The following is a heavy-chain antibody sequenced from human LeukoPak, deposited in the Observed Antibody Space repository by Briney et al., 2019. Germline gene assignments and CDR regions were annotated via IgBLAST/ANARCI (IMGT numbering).Heavy chain of an antibody. J-gene: IGHJ6*03. Sequence: PSETLSLTCAVYGGSFSGYYWSWIRQPPGKGLEWIGEINHSGSTNYNPSLKSRVTISVDTSKNQFSLMLSSVTAADTAVYYCARDSSGYLGHYYYYMDVWGKGTTVTVSS. CDR1: GGSFSGYY. D-gene: IGHD3-22*01. CDR2: INHSGST. V-gene: IGHV4-34*01. CDR3: ARDSSGYLGHYYYYMDV.